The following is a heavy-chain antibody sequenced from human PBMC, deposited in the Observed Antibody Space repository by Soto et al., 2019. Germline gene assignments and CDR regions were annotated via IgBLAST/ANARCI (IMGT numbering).Heavy chain of an antibody. J-gene: IGHJ6*02. CDR3: ARAGATQSYYYYGMDV. D-gene: IGHD1-26*01. Sequence: PSETLSLTCTVSGGSISSSSYYWGWIRQPPGKGLEWIGSIYYSGSTYYNPSLKSRVTISVDTSKNQFSLKLSSVTAADTAVYYCARAGATQSYYYYGMDVWGQGTTVPVSS. V-gene: IGHV4-39*01. CDR2: IYYSGST. CDR1: GGSISSSSYY.